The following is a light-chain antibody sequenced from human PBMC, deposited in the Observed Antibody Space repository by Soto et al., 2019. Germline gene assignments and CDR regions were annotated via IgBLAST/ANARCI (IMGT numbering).Light chain of an antibody. CDR2: GAS. V-gene: IGKV3-20*01. J-gene: IGKJ1*01. Sequence: EIVLTQSPGTLSLSPGERATLSCRASQSVSSNYLAWYQQKPGQAPRLLIYGASSRATGIPDRFSGSGSGTDFTLTISRLEPEDFAVSYCQQYISSPRTLGQGTKVEIK. CDR3: QQYISSPRT. CDR1: QSVSSNY.